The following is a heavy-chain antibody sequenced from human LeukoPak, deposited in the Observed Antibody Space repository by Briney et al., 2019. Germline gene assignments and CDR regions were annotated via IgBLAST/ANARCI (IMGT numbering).Heavy chain of an antibody. D-gene: IGHD6-13*01. Sequence: GESLKISCKGSGYSFTGYWIGWVRQMPGKGLEWMGIIYPGDSDTRYSPSFQGQVTISADKSISTAYLQWSSLKASDTAMYYCARTYYSSSWYSLPDYFDYWGQGTLVTVSS. J-gene: IGHJ4*02. V-gene: IGHV5-51*01. CDR1: GYSFTGYW. CDR2: IYPGDSDT. CDR3: ARTYYSSSWYSLPDYFDY.